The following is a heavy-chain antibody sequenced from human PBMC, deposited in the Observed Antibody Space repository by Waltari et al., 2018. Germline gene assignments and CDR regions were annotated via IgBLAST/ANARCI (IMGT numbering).Heavy chain of an antibody. V-gene: IGHV4-34*01. Sequence: QVQLQQWGAALLKPSETLSLTCPVHGGSFSPYYWRWIRQPPGKGLQWIGEIKNSGISNYDPSLKGRVTISVDTPKNQLSLEMSSVTAADTAVYYCARGLYQYGSGHYYGYWGQGALVTVSS. J-gene: IGHJ4*02. CDR3: ARGLYQYGSGHYYGY. CDR2: IKNSGIS. D-gene: IGHD3-10*01. CDR1: GGSFSPYY.